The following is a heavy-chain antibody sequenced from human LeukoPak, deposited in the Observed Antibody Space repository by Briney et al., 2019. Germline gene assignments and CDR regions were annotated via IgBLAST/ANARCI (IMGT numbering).Heavy chain of an antibody. V-gene: IGHV3-23*01. J-gene: IGHJ4*02. CDR3: AKDAPTYYYGSGSLDY. CDR1: GFTFSSYA. D-gene: IGHD3-10*01. Sequence: GGSLRLSCAASGFTFSSYAMSWVRQAPGKGLEWVSEISGSGGSTYYADSVKGRFTISRDNSKNTLYLQMNSLRAEDTAVYYCAKDAPTYYYGSGSLDYWGQGTLVTVSS. CDR2: ISGSGGST.